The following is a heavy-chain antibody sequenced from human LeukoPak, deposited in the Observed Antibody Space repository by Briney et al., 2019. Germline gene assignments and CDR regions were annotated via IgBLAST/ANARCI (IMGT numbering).Heavy chain of an antibody. D-gene: IGHD3-22*01. CDR2: IYHSGST. Sequence: WIRQPPGKGLEWIGYIYHSGSTYYNPSLKSRVTISVDRSKNQFSLKLSSVTAADTAVYYCARIVYYYDSSGYYGEAFDIWGQGTMVTVSS. CDR3: ARIVYYYDSSGYYGEAFDI. V-gene: IGHV4-30-2*01. J-gene: IGHJ3*02.